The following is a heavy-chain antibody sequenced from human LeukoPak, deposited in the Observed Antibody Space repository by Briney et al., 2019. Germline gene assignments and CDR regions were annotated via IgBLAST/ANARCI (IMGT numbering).Heavy chain of an antibody. J-gene: IGHJ4*02. CDR1: GFTFSDYY. CDR3: ARDLADYDSSGYQGLGPEY. V-gene: IGHV3-11*01. D-gene: IGHD3-22*01. Sequence: PGGSLRLSCAASGFTFSDYYMSWIRQAPGKGLEWVSYISSSGSTIYYADSVKGRFTISRDNAKNSLYLLMNSLRAEDTAVYYCARDLADYDSSGYQGLGPEYWGQGTLVTVSS. CDR2: ISSSGSTI.